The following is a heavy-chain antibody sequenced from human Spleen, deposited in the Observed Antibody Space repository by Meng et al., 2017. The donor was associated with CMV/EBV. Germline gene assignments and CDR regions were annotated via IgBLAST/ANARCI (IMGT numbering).Heavy chain of an antibody. CDR3: ARGRSTRPTSYTGTFDY. CDR2: VSPTESI. D-gene: IGHD4-17*01. V-gene: IGHV4-4*01. CDR1: SCTIHG. J-gene: IGHJ4*02. Sequence: SCTIHGWSWVRQSPGKGLEWIGDVSPTESIPYIPSLKSRVTISRGRSQTQFSLRLTSVTAADTAVYFCARGRSTRPTSYTGTFDYWGQGTLVTVSS.